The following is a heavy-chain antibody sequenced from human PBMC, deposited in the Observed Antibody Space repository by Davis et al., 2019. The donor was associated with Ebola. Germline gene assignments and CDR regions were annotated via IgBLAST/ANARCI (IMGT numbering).Heavy chain of an antibody. V-gene: IGHV3-13*01. CDR2: IGTAGDT. Sequence: GESLKISCEASGFTFSNYDMHWVRQVTGKGLEWVSAIGTAGDTYYPGSVKGRFTISRENAKNSLYLQMNSLRAGDTAVYYCARGPSTGNSFSYWGQGTLVTVSS. CDR1: GFTFSNYD. J-gene: IGHJ4*02. D-gene: IGHD6-13*01. CDR3: ARGPSTGNSFSY.